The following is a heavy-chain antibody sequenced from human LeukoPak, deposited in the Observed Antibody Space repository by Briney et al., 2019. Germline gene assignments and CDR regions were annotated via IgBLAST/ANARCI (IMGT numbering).Heavy chain of an antibody. CDR1: GFTFSSYW. CDR2: IKQDGSEK. CDR3: ARDIGYYYGSGSLSAEGWFDH. V-gene: IGHV3-7*01. J-gene: IGHJ5*02. D-gene: IGHD3-10*01. Sequence: GGSLRLSCAASGFTFSSYWMSWVRQAPGAGREWVANIKQDGSEKYYVDSVKGRFTISRDNATNSRYLQMNGLRAEDTAVYYCARDIGYYYGSGSLSAEGWFDHWGQGTLVTVSS.